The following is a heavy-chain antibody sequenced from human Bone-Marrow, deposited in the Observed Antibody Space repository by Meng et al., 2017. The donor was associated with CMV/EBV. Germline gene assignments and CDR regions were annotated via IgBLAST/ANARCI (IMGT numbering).Heavy chain of an antibody. CDR3: ARAPRVRGVTSGMDV. CDR2: IKQDGSEK. J-gene: IGHJ6*02. D-gene: IGHD3-10*01. Sequence: GESLKISCAASGFTFSSYWMSWVRQAPGKGLEWVANIKQDGSEKYYVDSVKGRFTISRDSAKNSLYLQMNSLRAEDTAVYYCARAPRVRGVTSGMDVWGQGTTVTVSS. V-gene: IGHV3-7*01. CDR1: GFTFSSYW.